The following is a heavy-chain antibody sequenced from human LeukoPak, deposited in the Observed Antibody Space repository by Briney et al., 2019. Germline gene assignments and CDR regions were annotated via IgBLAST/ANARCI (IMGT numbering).Heavy chain of an antibody. D-gene: IGHD3-22*01. V-gene: IGHV3-11*01. J-gene: IGHJ3*02. CDR3: ARDRSGYSHDAFDI. Sequence: GGSLRLSCAASGFTFSDYYMSWIRQAPGKGLEWASYISSSGSTIYYADSVKGRFTISRDNAKNSLYLQMNSLRAEDTAVYYCARDRSGYSHDAFDIWGQGTMVTVSS. CDR2: ISSSGSTI. CDR1: GFTFSDYY.